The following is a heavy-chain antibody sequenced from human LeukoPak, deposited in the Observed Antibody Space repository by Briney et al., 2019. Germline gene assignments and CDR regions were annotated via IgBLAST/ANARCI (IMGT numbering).Heavy chain of an antibody. V-gene: IGHV3-7*01. CDR2: IKQDGSEK. CDR1: GFTFSSYW. Sequence: PGGSLRLSCAASGFTFSSYWMSWVRQAPGKGLEWVANIKQDGSEKYYVDSVKGRFTISRDNAKNSLYLQMNSLRAEDTAVYYCARRGYYDSSGYYYFDYWGQGTLVTVSS. CDR3: ARRGYYDSSGYYYFDY. J-gene: IGHJ4*02. D-gene: IGHD3-22*01.